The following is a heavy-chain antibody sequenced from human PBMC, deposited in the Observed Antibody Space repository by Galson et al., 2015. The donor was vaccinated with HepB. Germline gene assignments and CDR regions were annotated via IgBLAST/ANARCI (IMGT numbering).Heavy chain of an antibody. Sequence: SLRLSCAASGFTFSSYAMSWVRQAPGKGLEWVSAISGSGGSTYYADSVKGRFTVSRDNSKNTLYLQMNSLRAEDTAVYYCARGKASIAVAVTGRYFDYWGQGTLVTVSS. CDR3: ARGKASIAVAVTGRYFDY. CDR2: ISGSGGST. D-gene: IGHD6-19*01. CDR1: GFTFSSYA. V-gene: IGHV3-23*01. J-gene: IGHJ4*02.